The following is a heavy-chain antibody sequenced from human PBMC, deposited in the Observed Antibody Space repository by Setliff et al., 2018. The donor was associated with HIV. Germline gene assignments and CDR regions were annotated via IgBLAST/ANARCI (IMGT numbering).Heavy chain of an antibody. CDR2: INLSSGST. D-gene: IGHD3-22*01. V-gene: IGHV1-46*01. J-gene: IGHJ6*01. Sequence: ASVKVSCKASGDTFTNYLMHWVRQAPGQGLEWMGIINLSSGSTTYAQTFQGRVTMTRGTSTSTVYMELSSLRSEDTAVYYCAGDRSSGLSFYYGMDVWGPGTMVTVSS. CDR3: AGDRSSGLSFYYGMDV. CDR1: GDTFTNYL.